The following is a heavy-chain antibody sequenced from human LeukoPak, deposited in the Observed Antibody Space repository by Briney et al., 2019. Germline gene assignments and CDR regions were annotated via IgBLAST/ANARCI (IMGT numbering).Heavy chain of an antibody. J-gene: IGHJ4*02. CDR2: ISSRGGST. CDR3: VKGPRPDIAVTLTAEN. CDR1: GFIFSNYA. Sequence: GGSLRLSCAASGFIFSNYAMSWVRQVPGRGLEWVSTISSRGGSTYVADSVKGRFTISRDNSKNSLYLQMNTVRAEDTAVYYCVKGPRPDIAVTLTAENWGQGTLVTVSS. D-gene: IGHD4-17*01. V-gene: IGHV3-23*01.